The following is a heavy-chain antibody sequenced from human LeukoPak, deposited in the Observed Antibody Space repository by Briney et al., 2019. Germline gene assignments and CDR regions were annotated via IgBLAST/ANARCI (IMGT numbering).Heavy chain of an antibody. CDR3: ARDGLPVALDK. V-gene: IGHV3-7*01. D-gene: IGHD2-2*01. CDR1: GFTFSSYS. CDR2: VNPDMSEK. J-gene: IGHJ4*02. Sequence: GGSLRLSCAASGFTFSSYSMNWVRQAPGKGLEWIANVNPDMSEKNYVESVKGRFTISRDKVKNSLYLQMNSLRGDDTAVYYCARDGLPVALDKWGQGTLVTVSS.